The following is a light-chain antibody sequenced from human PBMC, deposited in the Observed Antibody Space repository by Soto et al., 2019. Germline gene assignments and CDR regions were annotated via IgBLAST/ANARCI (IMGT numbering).Light chain of an antibody. Sequence: DIVMTQSPLSLPVTPGEPASISCRSSQSLLHSNGYNYLDWYLQKPGQSPQLLIYLGSNRASGVPDRFSGSGSGTDFTLKISRVEDEDVGVYYCMQALQTRYTFGQGTKLEIK. CDR2: LGS. V-gene: IGKV2-28*01. J-gene: IGKJ2*01. CDR3: MQALQTRYT. CDR1: QSLLHSNGYNY.